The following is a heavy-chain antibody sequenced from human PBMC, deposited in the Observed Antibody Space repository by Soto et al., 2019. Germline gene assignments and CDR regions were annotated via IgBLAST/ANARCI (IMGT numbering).Heavy chain of an antibody. CDR3: ARTRYSSSWPLFDY. J-gene: IGHJ4*02. CDR2: INPSGGST. CDR1: GYTFTSYY. D-gene: IGHD6-13*01. V-gene: IGHV1-46*03. Sequence: ASVKVSCKAPGYTFTSYYMQCVRQAPGKGLEWMGIINPSGGSTSYAQKFQGRVTMTRDTSTSTVYMELSSLRSEDTAVYYCARTRYSSSWPLFDYCGQVTLVTVSS.